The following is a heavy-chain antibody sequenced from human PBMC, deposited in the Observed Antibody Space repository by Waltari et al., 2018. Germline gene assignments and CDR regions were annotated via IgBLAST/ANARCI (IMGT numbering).Heavy chain of an antibody. Sequence: QVQLQQWGAGLLKPSETLSLTCAVYGGSFSDYYWSWIRQPPGKGLEWIGEINHNGRTNYNPSLRSRITISIDTSKNQFSLKLNSVTAADTAVYYCARVQDYVRDYWGQGTLVTVSS. J-gene: IGHJ4*02. V-gene: IGHV4-34*02. CDR1: GGSFSDYY. D-gene: IGHD3-16*01. CDR3: ARVQDYVRDY. CDR2: INHNGRT.